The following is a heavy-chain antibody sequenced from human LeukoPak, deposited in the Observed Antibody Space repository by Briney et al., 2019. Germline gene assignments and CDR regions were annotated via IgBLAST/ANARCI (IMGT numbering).Heavy chain of an antibody. V-gene: IGHV4-39*07. CDR2: IYYTGNT. J-gene: IGHJ4*02. D-gene: IGHD3-10*01. CDR3: ARARRYYYGSIDY. CDR1: GDSISSSGYY. Sequence: SETLSLTCTVSGDSISSSGYYWGWVRQPPGKGLEWIGSIYYTGNTYYNPSLKSRVTISLDTSKNQFSLKLSSMTAADTAVYSCARARRYYYGSIDYWDQGTLVTVSS.